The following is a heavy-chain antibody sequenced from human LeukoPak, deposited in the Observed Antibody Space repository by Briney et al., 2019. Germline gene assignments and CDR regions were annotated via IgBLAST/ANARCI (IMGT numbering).Heavy chain of an antibody. D-gene: IGHD4-17*01. CDR3: AREYGDYVIN. Sequence: GGSLRLSCAASGFTVSSNYMSWVRQAPGQGLEWVSVISSGGSTYYADSVKGRFTISRDNSKNTLYLQMNSLRAEDTAVYYCAREYGDYVINWGQGTLVTVSS. CDR2: ISSGGST. V-gene: IGHV3-53*01. J-gene: IGHJ4*02. CDR1: GFTVSSNY.